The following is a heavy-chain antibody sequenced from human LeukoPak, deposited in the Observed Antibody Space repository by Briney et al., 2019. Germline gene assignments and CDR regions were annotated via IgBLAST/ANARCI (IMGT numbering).Heavy chain of an antibody. CDR1: GFTFSSYG. J-gene: IGHJ4*02. CDR3: AKGPAFQLDY. CDR2: ISGSGGST. D-gene: IGHD2/OR15-2a*01. Sequence: GGSLRLSYAASGFTFSSYGMSWVRQAPGKGLEWVSAISGSGGSTYYADSVKGRFTISRDNSKNTLYLQMNSLRAEDTAVYYCAKGPAFQLDYWGQGTLVTVSS. V-gene: IGHV3-23*01.